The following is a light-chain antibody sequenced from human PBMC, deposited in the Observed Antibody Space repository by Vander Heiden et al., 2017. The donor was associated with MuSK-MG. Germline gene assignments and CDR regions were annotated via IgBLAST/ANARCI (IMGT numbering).Light chain of an antibody. J-gene: IGLJ2*01. V-gene: IGLV1-40*01. CDR2: GNN. Sequence: QSVLTQPPSVSGAPGQRVTISRTGSRPHIGASYDVHWYLQLPGTAPKLLIYGNNIRRSGVPDRFSGSKSGTSASLAISGLQAEDEADYYCQSYDSSLSGSVFGGGTKLTVL. CDR1: RPHIGASYD. CDR3: QSYDSSLSGSV.